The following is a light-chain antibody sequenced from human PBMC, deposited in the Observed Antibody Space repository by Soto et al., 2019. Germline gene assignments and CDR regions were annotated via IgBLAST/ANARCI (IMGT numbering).Light chain of an antibody. CDR2: GAS. J-gene: IGKJ5*01. V-gene: IGKV3-15*01. Sequence: EIVMTQSPATLSVSPGERVTLSCRARQSVGSNLAWYQQKPGQAPRLLIYGASTRATGIPARFSGSGSETEFTLTISSLQSEDFAVYYCHQYDNWPKTFGQGTRLEIK. CDR3: HQYDNWPKT. CDR1: QSVGSN.